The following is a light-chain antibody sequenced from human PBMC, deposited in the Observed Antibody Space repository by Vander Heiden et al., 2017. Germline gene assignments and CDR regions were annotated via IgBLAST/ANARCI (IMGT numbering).Light chain of an antibody. V-gene: IGLV1-40*01. CDR3: QSYDSSLGGHVV. Sequence: SVLTQPPSAAGAPGQTVTTSCSGSRPNVAADYTVPWYQQLPGTAPKTLPYHTQNRPSGVPDRFSGSTSSTSASLVISGLQAEDEAYYFCQSYDSSLGGHVVSGGGTKLTVL. J-gene: IGLJ2*01. CDR1: RPNVAADYT. CDR2: HTQ.